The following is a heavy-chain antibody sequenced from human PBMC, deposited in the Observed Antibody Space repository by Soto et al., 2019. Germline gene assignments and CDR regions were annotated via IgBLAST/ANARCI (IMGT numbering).Heavy chain of an antibody. CDR2: ISTSGTYV. V-gene: IGHV3-21*06. J-gene: IGHJ3*01. Sequence: EVQLVESGGGLVKPGESLRLSCAASGFAFITYNMKWVRQAPGKGLEWVSSISTSGTYVFYAGSVRGRFTICRDDAKNSLQLQMPRPRAADTSPYDWAPIGDRDGFDLWGQGTAVTVSA. CDR1: GFAFITYN. CDR3: APIGDRDGFDL.